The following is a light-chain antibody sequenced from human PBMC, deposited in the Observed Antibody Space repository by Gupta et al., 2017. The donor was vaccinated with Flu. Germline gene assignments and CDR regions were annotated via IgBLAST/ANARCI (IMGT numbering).Light chain of an antibody. CDR1: YSNIGHNY. CDR3: ATWDNSLTAL. Sequence: QKVTISCSGSYSNIGHNYVSWYQRFPGSAPKVLIYDDDKRPAGVPDRFSASKSGASATLDITGLQTGDEADYYCATWDNSLTALFGGGTKLTVL. V-gene: IGLV1-51*01. CDR2: DDD. J-gene: IGLJ2*01.